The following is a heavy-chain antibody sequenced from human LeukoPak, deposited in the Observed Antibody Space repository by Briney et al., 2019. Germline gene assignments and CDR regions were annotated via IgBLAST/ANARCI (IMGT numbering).Heavy chain of an antibody. CDR3: AKDFGRYYDSSGYYEDY. D-gene: IGHD3-22*01. CDR2: ISYDGSNK. V-gene: IGHV3-30*18. Sequence: PGGSLRLSCAASGFTFSSYGMHWVRQAPGKGLEWVAVISYDGSNKYYADSVKGRFTISRDNSKNTLYLQMNSLRAEDTAVYYCAKDFGRYYDSSGYYEDYWGQGTLVTVSS. J-gene: IGHJ4*02. CDR1: GFTFSSYG.